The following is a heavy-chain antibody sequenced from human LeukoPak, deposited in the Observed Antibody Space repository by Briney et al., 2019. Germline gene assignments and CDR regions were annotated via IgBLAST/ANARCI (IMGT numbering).Heavy chain of an antibody. Sequence: GGSLRLSSAASGFTFSSYAMSWVRQAPGKGLEWVSAISGSGGSTYYAGSVKGRFTISRDNSKNTLYLQMNSLRAEDTAVYYCAKLERWLQWNPFDYWGQGTLVTVSS. V-gene: IGHV3-23*01. CDR1: GFTFSSYA. CDR3: AKLERWLQWNPFDY. D-gene: IGHD5-24*01. J-gene: IGHJ4*02. CDR2: ISGSGGST.